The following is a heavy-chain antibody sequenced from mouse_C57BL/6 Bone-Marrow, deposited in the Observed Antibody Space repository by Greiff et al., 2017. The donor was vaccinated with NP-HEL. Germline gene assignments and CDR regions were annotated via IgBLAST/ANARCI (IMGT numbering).Heavy chain of an antibody. Sequence: EVHLVESGGDLVKPGGSLKLSCAASGFTFSSYGMSWVRQTPDKRLEWVATISSGGSYTYYPDSVKGRFTISRDNAKNTLYLQMSSLKSEDTAMYYCARHGYYGSSERYYFDYWGQGTTLTVS. CDR1: GFTFSSYG. V-gene: IGHV5-6*01. J-gene: IGHJ2*01. CDR3: ARHGYYGSSERYYFDY. CDR2: ISSGGSYT. D-gene: IGHD1-1*01.